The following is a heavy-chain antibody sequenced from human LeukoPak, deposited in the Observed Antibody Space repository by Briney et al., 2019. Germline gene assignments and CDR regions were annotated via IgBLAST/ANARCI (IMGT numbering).Heavy chain of an antibody. CDR1: GFTFSGSA. D-gene: IGHD3-16*01. CDR2: IRSKANSYAT. J-gene: IGHJ4*02. CDR3: TRHVTSSVD. V-gene: IGHV3-73*01. Sequence: PRGTMRLSCAASGFTFSGSAMHWVRQASGKGLEWVGRIRSKANSYATAYAASVKGRFTISRDDSKNTAYLQMNSLKTEDTAVYYCTRHVTSSVDWGQGTLVTVSS.